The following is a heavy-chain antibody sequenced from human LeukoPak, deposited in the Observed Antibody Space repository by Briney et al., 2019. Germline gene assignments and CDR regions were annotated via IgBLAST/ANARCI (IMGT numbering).Heavy chain of an antibody. Sequence: SQALSLTCTVSGGSISSGSYYWSWIRQPAGKGLEWIGRIYTSGSTNYNPSLKSRVTMSVDTSKNQFSLKLSSVTAADTAVYYCASLLYEAFDIWGQGTMVTVSS. J-gene: IGHJ3*02. CDR3: ASLLYEAFDI. CDR2: IYTSGST. V-gene: IGHV4-61*02. CDR1: GGSISSGSYY.